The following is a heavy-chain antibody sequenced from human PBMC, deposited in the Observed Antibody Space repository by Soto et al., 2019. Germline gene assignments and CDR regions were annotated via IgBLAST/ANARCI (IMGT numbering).Heavy chain of an antibody. Sequence: QVQLQESGPGLVKPSQTLSLTCTVSGGSISSGGYYWSWIRQHPGKGLEWIGYIYYSGSTYYNPSLKSRVTISVDTSKNQFSLKLSSVTAAYTAVFYCASTDGGNGHDAFDIWGQGTMVTVSS. CDR3: ASTDGGNGHDAFDI. J-gene: IGHJ3*02. CDR1: GGSISSGGYY. V-gene: IGHV4-31*03. D-gene: IGHD2-15*01. CDR2: IYYSGST.